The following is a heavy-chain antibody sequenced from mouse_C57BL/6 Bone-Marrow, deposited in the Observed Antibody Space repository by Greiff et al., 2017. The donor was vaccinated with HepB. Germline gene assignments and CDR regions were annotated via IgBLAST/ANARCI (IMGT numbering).Heavy chain of an antibody. Sequence: VQLQQSGPGLVQPSQSLSITCTVSGFSLTSYGVHWVRQSPGKGLEWLGVIWSGGSTDYNAAFISRLSISKDNSKSQVFFKMNSLQADDTAIYYCARRIYPYAMDYCGQATSVTVSS. V-gene: IGHV2-2*01. D-gene: IGHD1-1*01. J-gene: IGHJ4*01. CDR1: GFSLTSYG. CDR3: ARRIYPYAMDY. CDR2: IWSGGST.